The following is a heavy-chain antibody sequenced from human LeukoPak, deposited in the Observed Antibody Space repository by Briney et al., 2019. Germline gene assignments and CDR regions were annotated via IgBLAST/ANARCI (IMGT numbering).Heavy chain of an antibody. CDR1: GFTFSSYA. D-gene: IGHD3-10*01. J-gene: IGHJ4*02. Sequence: AESLSLSCSGSGFTFSSYAMSWVRQAPGKGLEWVSAISGSGGSTYYADYVTGRFTRSRNNSKTSQYLQIISLRAEDTAVYYCANRAIFRGHDYGDYWGQGTVVIVTS. CDR2: ISGSGGST. CDR3: ANRAIFRGHDYGDY. V-gene: IGHV3-23*01.